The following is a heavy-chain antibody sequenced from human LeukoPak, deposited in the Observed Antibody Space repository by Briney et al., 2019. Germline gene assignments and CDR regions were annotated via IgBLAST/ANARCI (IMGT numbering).Heavy chain of an antibody. D-gene: IGHD4/OR15-4a*01. V-gene: IGHV1-2*02. Sequence: GASVKVSCKASGYTFTVHCMHWLRQAPGQGLEWMGWIKPDSGATNFAQNFQGRVTMTSDTSINTAYMELSSLTSDDTAMYYCARDHDYGPDYWGQGTLVTVSA. CDR2: IKPDSGAT. CDR1: GYTFTVHC. J-gene: IGHJ4*02. CDR3: ARDHDYGPDY.